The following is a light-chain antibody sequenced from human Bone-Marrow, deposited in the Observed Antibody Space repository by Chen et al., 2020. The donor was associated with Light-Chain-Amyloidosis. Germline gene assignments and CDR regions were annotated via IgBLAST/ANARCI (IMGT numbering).Light chain of an antibody. CDR3: SSYTITNTLV. Sequence: QSALTQPASVSGAPGPSTTISCTGTSSDVGGDNHVSWYQQHPDKAPKLMIYEVTNRPSWVPDRVSGSKSDNTASLTISGLQTEDEADYFCSSYTITNTLVFGSGTRVTVL. CDR1: SSDVGGDNH. V-gene: IGLV2-14*01. CDR2: EVT. J-gene: IGLJ1*01.